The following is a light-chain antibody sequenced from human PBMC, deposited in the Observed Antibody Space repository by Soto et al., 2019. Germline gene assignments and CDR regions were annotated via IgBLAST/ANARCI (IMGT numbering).Light chain of an antibody. Sequence: EVVLTQSPGTLSLSPGERATLSCRASETLSSRHLAGYQQRPGQAPRLLIYGASSRATDIPDRFSGGGSGTDFTLTISTQHHEDLANYCCQQGTSPRTFGQGTKVDIK. CDR3: QQGTSPRT. CDR1: ETLSSRH. V-gene: IGKV3-20*01. J-gene: IGKJ1*01. CDR2: GAS.